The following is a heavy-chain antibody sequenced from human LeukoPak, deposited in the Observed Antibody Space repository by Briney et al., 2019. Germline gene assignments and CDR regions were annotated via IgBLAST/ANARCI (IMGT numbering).Heavy chain of an antibody. V-gene: IGHV4-34*01. CDR2: INHSGGT. CDR3: ASSHDITTYDYGVDV. J-gene: IGHJ6*02. Sequence: SETLSLTCAVYGGSFSGYYWSWIRQPPGKGLEWIGEINHSGGTNYNPSLKSRVTISVDTSKNQFSLKLSSVTAADTAVYYCASSHDITTYDYGVDVWGQGTTVTVSS. D-gene: IGHD3-22*01. CDR1: GGSFSGYY.